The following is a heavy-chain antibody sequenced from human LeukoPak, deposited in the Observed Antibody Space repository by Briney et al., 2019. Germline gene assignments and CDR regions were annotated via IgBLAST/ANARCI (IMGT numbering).Heavy chain of an antibody. CDR2: IYYTGST. Sequence: SETLSLTCTVPGGSISSYYWSWIRQPPGKGLEWIAYIYYTGSTNYNPSLKSRVTISVDTYKNQFSLKLSSVTAADTAVYYCARDSCGGDCYTQYYYYYGMDVWGPGTTVTVSS. D-gene: IGHD2-21*02. CDR3: ARDSCGGDCYTQYYYYYGMDV. CDR1: GGSISSYY. V-gene: IGHV4-59*01. J-gene: IGHJ6*02.